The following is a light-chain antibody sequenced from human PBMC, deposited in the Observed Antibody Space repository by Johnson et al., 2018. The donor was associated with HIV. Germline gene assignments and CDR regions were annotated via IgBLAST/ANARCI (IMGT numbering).Light chain of an antibody. J-gene: IGLJ1*01. Sequence: QPVLTQPPSVSAAPGQKVTISCSGSSSNIGNNYVSWYQQLPGTAPKLLIYDNNKRPSGIPDRFSGSKSGTSATLGITGLQTGDEADDYCETWDSSLSGYYVFGTGTKVTVL. V-gene: IGLV1-51*01. CDR2: DNN. CDR3: ETWDSSLSGYYV. CDR1: SSNIGNNY.